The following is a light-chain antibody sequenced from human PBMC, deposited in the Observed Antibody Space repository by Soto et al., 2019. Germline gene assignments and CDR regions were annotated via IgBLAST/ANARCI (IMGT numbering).Light chain of an antibody. J-gene: IGKJ4*02. V-gene: IGKV3-15*01. Sequence: EIVMTQSPAILSVSPGERATLSCRASQSVSSNLAWYQQKPGQAPRLLIYGASTRATGIPARFSGSGSGTEFTLTISSLQSEDFIVHCSPKYTNWPLTSVVGT. CDR3: PKYTNWPLT. CDR1: QSVSSN. CDR2: GAS.